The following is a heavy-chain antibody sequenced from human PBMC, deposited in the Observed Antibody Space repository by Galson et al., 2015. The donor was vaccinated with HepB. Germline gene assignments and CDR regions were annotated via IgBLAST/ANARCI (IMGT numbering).Heavy chain of an antibody. CDR3: VKDGGRWQLLRGYHYCGMDL. J-gene: IGHJ6*02. V-gene: IGHV3-9*01. CDR2: INWNSGSI. D-gene: IGHD2-15*01. CDR1: GFTFDDYA. Sequence: SLRLSCAASGFTFDDYAMHWVRQVPGKGLEWVSGINWNSGSIGYADSVKGRFTISRDNAKNSLYLQMNSLRAEDTALYYCVKDGGRWQLLRGYHYCGMDLWGQGTTVTAS.